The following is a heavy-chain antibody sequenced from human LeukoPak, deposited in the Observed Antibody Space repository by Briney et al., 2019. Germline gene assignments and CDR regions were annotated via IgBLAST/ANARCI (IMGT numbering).Heavy chain of an antibody. V-gene: IGHV1-2*02. J-gene: IGHJ6*03. CDR1: GYTFTGYY. CDR2: INPNSGGT. D-gene: IGHD3-10*01. Sequence: ASVKVSCKASGYTFTGYYMHWVRQAPGQGLEWMGWINPNSGGTRYAQKFQGRVTMTRDTSISTAYMELRRLTSDDTAVYYCARVECCGSGSYHFYMDVWGKGTTVTISS. CDR3: ARVECCGSGSYHFYMDV.